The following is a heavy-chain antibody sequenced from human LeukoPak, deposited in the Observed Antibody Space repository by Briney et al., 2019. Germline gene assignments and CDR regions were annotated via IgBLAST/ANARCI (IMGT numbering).Heavy chain of an antibody. Sequence: SQTLSLTCAISGDSVSSNSTAWNWIRQPPSRGLGWLGRTYYRSKWFSDYAVSVKSRITINPDTSKNQFSLQLNSVTPEDTAVYYCASFRSVAGFDYWGQGTLVTVSS. CDR2: TYYRSKWFS. CDR3: ASFRSVAGFDY. V-gene: IGHV6-1*01. CDR1: GDSVSSNSTA. J-gene: IGHJ4*02.